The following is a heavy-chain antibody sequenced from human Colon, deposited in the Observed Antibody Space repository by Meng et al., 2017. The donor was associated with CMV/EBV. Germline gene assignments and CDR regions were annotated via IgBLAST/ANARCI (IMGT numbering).Heavy chain of an antibody. V-gene: IGHV3-53*01. CDR1: GFPVSGNY. D-gene: IGHD5-18*01. CDR3: ARVGADTALAFDH. CDR2: LQTAGST. Sequence: GESLKISCAVSGFPVSGNYMAWVRQAPGRGLQWVSVLQTAGSTYYADAVKGRFIISRDNSKNTVYLQMNRVTAEDAAVYYCARVGADTALAFDHWGQETLVTVSS. J-gene: IGHJ4*02.